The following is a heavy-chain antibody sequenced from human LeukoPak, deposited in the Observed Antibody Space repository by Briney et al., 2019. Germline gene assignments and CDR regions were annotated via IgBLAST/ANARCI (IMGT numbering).Heavy chain of an antibody. Sequence: PGGSLRLSCAASGFTFSSYDMHWVRQATGKGLEWVSAIGTAGDTYYPGSVKGRFTISRDNAKNSLYLQMNSLRAEDTAVYYCARDWDIVAKTDYWGQGTLVTVSS. J-gene: IGHJ4*02. CDR2: IGTAGDT. D-gene: IGHD5-12*01. CDR3: ARDWDIVAKTDY. V-gene: IGHV3-13*01. CDR1: GFTFSSYD.